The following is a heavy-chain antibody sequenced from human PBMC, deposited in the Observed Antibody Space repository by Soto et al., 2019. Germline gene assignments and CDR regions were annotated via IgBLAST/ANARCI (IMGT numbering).Heavy chain of an antibody. Sequence: ASQTLSHTNSVACGTISNISYYCGWIRKPPGKGLEWIGSIYYSGSTYYNPSLKSRVTISVDTSKNQFSLKLSSVTAADTAVYYCASTYYYDSSGYYYPRGYAFDIWGQGTLVSVSS. CDR3: ASTYYYDSSGYYYPRGYAFDI. CDR2: IYYSGST. CDR1: CGTISNISYY. J-gene: IGHJ3*02. V-gene: IGHV4-39*01. D-gene: IGHD3-22*01.